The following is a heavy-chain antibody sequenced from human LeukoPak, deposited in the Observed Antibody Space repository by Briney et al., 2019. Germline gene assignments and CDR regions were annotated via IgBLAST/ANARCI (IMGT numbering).Heavy chain of an antibody. CDR2: IYTSGST. D-gene: IGHD3-3*01. V-gene: IGHV4-4*07. Sequence: SETLSLTCTVSGGSISSYYWSWIRQSAGKGLEWIGRIYTSGSTNYNPSLKSRVTMSVDTSKNQFSLKLSSVTAAVTAVYYCPRAFSGGDLQAGFDYWGQGTLVTVSS. CDR3: PRAFSGGDLQAGFDY. J-gene: IGHJ4*02. CDR1: GGSISSYY.